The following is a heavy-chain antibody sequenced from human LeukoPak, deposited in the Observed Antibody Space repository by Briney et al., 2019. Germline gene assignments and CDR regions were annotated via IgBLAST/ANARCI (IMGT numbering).Heavy chain of an antibody. CDR1: GYSFTSYW. J-gene: IGHJ1*01. V-gene: IGHV5-51*01. Sequence: GESLKISCKGSGYSFTSYWIGWVRQMPGKGLEWMGIIYPGDSDTRYSPSFQGQVTISADKSISTAYLQWSSLKASGTAMYYCARQGYRTNGVCYPPSPFQHWGQGTLVTVSS. CDR2: IYPGDSDT. CDR3: ARQGYRTNGVCYPPSPFQH. D-gene: IGHD2-8*01.